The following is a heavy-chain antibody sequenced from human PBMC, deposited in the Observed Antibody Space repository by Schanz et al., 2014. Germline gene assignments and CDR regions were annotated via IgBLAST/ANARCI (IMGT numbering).Heavy chain of an antibody. D-gene: IGHD5-12*01. Sequence: QVQLVQSGPAVKKPGASMKVSCLASGYSFTEYFLHWVRQAPGQGLEWMGWINPNSGETNYEQKFKGRGPLTSETSISTAFMELSGLTSDDTATYFCARARYTGYDCSGYWGQGTLLIVSS. CDR2: INPNSGET. V-gene: IGHV1-2*02. CDR1: GYSFTEYF. CDR3: ARARYTGYDCSGY. J-gene: IGHJ4*02.